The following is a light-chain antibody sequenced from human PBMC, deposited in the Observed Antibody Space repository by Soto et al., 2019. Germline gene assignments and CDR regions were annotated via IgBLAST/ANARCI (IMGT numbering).Light chain of an antibody. CDR3: QQSNSSPPEYT. CDR2: GAS. Sequence: DIQMTQSPSSLSASIGDRVTITCRASQSIITYLNWYQQKPGNAPKLLIHGASSLESGVPSRFSGSGSGTDFTLTISSLQPEDFATYYCQQSNSSPPEYTFGQGTKLEIK. CDR1: QSIITY. J-gene: IGKJ2*01. V-gene: IGKV1-39*01.